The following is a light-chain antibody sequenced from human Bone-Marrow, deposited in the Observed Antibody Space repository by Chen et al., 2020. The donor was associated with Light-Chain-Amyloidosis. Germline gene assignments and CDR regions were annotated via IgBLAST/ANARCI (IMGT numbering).Light chain of an antibody. Sequence: DIQVTQSPPPLSAAVGDRVIITCRASQDISNYLSWYQQKQGKAPKLLIFTASSLQSGVPSRFSGSGSGTDFTLTISSLQPEDFATYYCQQSQSTPFTFGRGTKLEIK. CDR1: QDISNY. V-gene: IGKV1-39*01. CDR2: TAS. J-gene: IGKJ2*01. CDR3: QQSQSTPFT.